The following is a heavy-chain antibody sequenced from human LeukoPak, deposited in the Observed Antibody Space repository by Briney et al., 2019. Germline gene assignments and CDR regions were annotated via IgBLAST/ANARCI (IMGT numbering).Heavy chain of an antibody. Sequence: GGSLRLSCTASGFPFIEYSMNWVRQVPGKGLEWISYIGIDSGNTKYADSVRGRFTISADKAKNSLYLQMNSLRVEDTAVYYCARDHNYASDNWGQGTLVSVAS. CDR1: GFPFIEYS. CDR3: ARDHNYASDN. V-gene: IGHV3-48*01. CDR2: IGIDSGNT. D-gene: IGHD2-2*01. J-gene: IGHJ4*02.